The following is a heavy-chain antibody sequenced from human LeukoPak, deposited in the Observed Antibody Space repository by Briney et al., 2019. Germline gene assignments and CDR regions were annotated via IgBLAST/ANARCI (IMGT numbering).Heavy chain of an antibody. D-gene: IGHD2-2*01. CDR2: INPNSGGT. J-gene: IGHJ5*02. Sequence: GASVKLSCKASGYTFTGYYMHWVRKAPGPGLGWMGWINPNSGGTNYAQKFQDRVTMTRDTSITTVYMELSRLRSDDTAVYYCARDFPQNMGDQLLFLDPWGQGTLVTVSS. CDR1: GYTFTGYY. V-gene: IGHV1-2*02. CDR3: ARDFPQNMGDQLLFLDP.